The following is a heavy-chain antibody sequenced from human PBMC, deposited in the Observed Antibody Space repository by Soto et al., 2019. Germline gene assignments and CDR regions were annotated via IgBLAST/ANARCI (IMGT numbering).Heavy chain of an antibody. D-gene: IGHD3-16*02. CDR1: GFTFSSYS. Sequence: EVQLVESGGGLVKPGGSLRLSCAASGFTFSSYSMNWVRQAPGKGLEWVSSISSSSSYIYYADSVKGRFTISRDNSKNSLYLQMNSLRAEDTAVYYCARGYYDYIWGSYRYTYYFDYWGQGTLVTVYS. V-gene: IGHV3-21*01. CDR3: ARGYYDYIWGSYRYTYYFDY. J-gene: IGHJ4*02. CDR2: ISSSSSYI.